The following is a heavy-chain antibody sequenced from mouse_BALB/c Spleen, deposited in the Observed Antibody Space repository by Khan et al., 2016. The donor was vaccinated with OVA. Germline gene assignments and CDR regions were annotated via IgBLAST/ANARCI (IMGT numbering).Heavy chain of an antibody. CDR3: ARHQFTQSIDY. V-gene: IGHV2-6-2*01. Sequence: VQLQESGPDLVAPSQSLSITCTVSGFSLTSYAIHWVRQPPGKGLEWLVVIWSDGSTTYNSALKSRLSISKDNSKSQVFLKINSLQTDDTAMYYCARHQFTQSIDYWGQGTTLTVSS. CDR2: IWSDGST. CDR1: GFSLTSYA. J-gene: IGHJ4*01. D-gene: IGHD2-12*01.